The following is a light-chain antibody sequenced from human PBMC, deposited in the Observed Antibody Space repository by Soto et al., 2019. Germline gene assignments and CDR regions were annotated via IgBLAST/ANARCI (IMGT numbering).Light chain of an antibody. CDR3: QQYNSGWM. V-gene: IGKV1-5*01. CDR2: DAS. Sequence: DIQMTQSPSTLSASVGDRVTITCRASQSISSWLAWYQQKPGKAPKLLIYDASSLESGVPSRFSGSGAGTEFPLTISSLQPDDFATYYCQQYNSGWMFGQGTKVEIK. CDR1: QSISSW. J-gene: IGKJ1*01.